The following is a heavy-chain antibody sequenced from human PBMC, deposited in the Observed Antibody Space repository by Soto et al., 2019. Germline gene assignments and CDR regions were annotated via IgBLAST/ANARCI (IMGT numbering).Heavy chain of an antibody. CDR3: ATSLSGYYYNY. CDR1: GFTFSSYE. V-gene: IGHV3-48*03. Sequence: SLRLSCAASGFTFSSYEMMWVRQAPGKGLEWVSYIHVNVDTTYYPDSVKGRFTISRDNAENSMYLQMNSLRAGDTAVYYCATSLSGYYYNYWGQGTLVTVS. CDR2: IHVNVDTT. J-gene: IGHJ4*02. D-gene: IGHD3-22*01.